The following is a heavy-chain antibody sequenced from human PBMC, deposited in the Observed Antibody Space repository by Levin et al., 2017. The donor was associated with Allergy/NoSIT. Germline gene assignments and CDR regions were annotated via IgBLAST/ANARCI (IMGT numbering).Heavy chain of an antibody. Sequence: GESLKISCAASGFSFSTYAMSWVRQAPGKGLEWVSGISGIGVTTYYADSVKGRFTISRDNSKNTLCLQMNSLRAEDTAVYYCAKFNYGENTPFDYWGQGTQVTVSS. V-gene: IGHV3-23*01. CDR3: AKFNYGENTPFDY. CDR1: GFSFSTYA. CDR2: ISGIGVTT. J-gene: IGHJ4*02. D-gene: IGHD3-10*01.